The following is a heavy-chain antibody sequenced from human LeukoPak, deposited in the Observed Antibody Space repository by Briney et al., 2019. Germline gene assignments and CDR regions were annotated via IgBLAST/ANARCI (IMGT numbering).Heavy chain of an antibody. CDR2: ISKDGGTK. Sequence: GGSLRLSCSASGFTFSSCGMHWVRQAPGKGLEWVAFISKDGGTKYYADSVKGRLTISRDNSKNMLYLQMNSLRPEDTAVYYCARGGDLKYCSGGSCYSVDYWGQGTLVTVSS. CDR1: GFTFSSCG. J-gene: IGHJ4*02. D-gene: IGHD2-15*01. V-gene: IGHV3-30*19. CDR3: ARGGDLKYCSGGSCYSVDY.